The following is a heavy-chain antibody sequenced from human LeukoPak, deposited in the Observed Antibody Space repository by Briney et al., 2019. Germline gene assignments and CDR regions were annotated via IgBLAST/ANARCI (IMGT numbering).Heavy chain of an antibody. CDR3: ARDVSDELRAALYNWLDP. CDR1: GGTFSTYA. J-gene: IGHJ5*02. Sequence: SVKVSCKASGGTFSTYAISWVRQAPGQGLEWMGGIIPILGTTNYAQKFQGRVTITTDESTSTAYMEVSSLRSEDTAVYYCARDVSDELRAALYNWLDPWGQGTLVTVSS. CDR2: IIPILGTT. D-gene: IGHD2-15*01. V-gene: IGHV1-69*05.